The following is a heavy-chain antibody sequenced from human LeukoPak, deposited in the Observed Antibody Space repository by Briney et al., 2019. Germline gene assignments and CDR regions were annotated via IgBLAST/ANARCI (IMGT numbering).Heavy chain of an antibody. J-gene: IGHJ4*02. CDR3: ARQNTGQLDY. D-gene: IGHD2-8*02. CDR2: INAKSGDT. CDR1: GYTLSSYY. V-gene: IGHV1-2*02. Sequence: ASVKVSCKASGYTLSSYYIHWVRQAPGQGLEWMGWINAKSGDTKYAQKFQARVTTTRDTSITTTYMEVSRLSSDDTAVYYCARQNTGQLDYWGQGTLVTVSS.